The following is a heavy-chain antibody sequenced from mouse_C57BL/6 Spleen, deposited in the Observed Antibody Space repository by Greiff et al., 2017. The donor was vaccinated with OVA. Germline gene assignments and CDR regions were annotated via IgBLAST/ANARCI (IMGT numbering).Heavy chain of an antibody. CDR3: ARNWDRAMDY. D-gene: IGHD4-1*01. Sequence: QVHVKQPGAELVKPGASVKLSCKASGYTFTSYWMHWVKQRPGQGLEWIGMIHPNSGSTNYNEKFKSKATLTVDKSSSTAYMQLSSLTSEDSAVYYCARNWDRAMDYWGQGTSVTVSS. CDR1: GYTFTSYW. J-gene: IGHJ4*01. V-gene: IGHV1-64*01. CDR2: IHPNSGST.